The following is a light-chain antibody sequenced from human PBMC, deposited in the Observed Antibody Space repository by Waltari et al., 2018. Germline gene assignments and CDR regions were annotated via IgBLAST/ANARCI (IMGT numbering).Light chain of an antibody. J-gene: IGLJ3*02. CDR3: ASWDDSLNGHWV. CDR1: ASNIGGNL. V-gene: IGLV1-44*01. Sequence: QSVLTQPPSASGTPGQRVTISCSGSASNIGGNLVNWYQQLPGKAPKLLIYRIDLLPSGLPDRLSGSKSGTSASLAIIGLQSEDEADYFCASWDDSLNGHWVFGGGTKVTVL. CDR2: RID.